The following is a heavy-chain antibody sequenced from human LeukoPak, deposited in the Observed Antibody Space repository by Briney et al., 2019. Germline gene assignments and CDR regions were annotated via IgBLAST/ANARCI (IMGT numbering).Heavy chain of an antibody. V-gene: IGHV3-30*03. CDR1: GFTFSSYG. CDR3: ARELRALRHFDY. D-gene: IGHD3-16*01. Sequence: PGRSLRLSCAASGFTFSSYGMHWVRQAPGKGLEWVAVISYDGSNKYYADSVKGRFTISRDNSKNTLYLQMNSLRAEDTAVYYCARELRALRHFDYWGQGTLVTVSS. J-gene: IGHJ4*02. CDR2: ISYDGSNK.